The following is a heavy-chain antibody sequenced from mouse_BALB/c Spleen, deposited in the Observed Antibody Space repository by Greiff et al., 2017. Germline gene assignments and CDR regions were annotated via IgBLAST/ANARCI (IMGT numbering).Heavy chain of an antibody. Sequence: EVQLQDSGPGLVKPSQSLSLTCSVTGYSITSGYYWNWIRQFPGNKLEWMGYISYDGSNNYNPSLKNRISITRDTSKNQFFLKLNSVTTEDTATYYCARGDGTGYYAMDYWGQGTSVTVSS. D-gene: IGHD4-1*01. J-gene: IGHJ4*01. CDR2: ISYDGSN. V-gene: IGHV3-6*02. CDR3: ARGDGTGYYAMDY. CDR1: GYSITSGYY.